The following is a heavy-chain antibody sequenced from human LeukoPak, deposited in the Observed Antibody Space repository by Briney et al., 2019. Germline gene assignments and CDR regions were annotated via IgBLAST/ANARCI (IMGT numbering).Heavy chain of an antibody. Sequence: SETLSLTCTVSGYSISSGYYWGWIRQPPGKGLEWIGSIYHSGSTYYNPSLKSRVTISVDTSKNQFSLKLSSVTAADTAVYYCARDRDPVVTGEPFDYWGQGTLVTVSS. CDR1: GYSISSGYY. V-gene: IGHV4-38-2*02. CDR3: ARDRDPVVTGEPFDY. D-gene: IGHD4-23*01. CDR2: IYHSGST. J-gene: IGHJ4*02.